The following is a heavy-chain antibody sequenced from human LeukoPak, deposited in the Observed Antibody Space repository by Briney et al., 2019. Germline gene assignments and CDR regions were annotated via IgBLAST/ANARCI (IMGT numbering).Heavy chain of an antibody. CDR2: IKQDGSEK. J-gene: IGHJ4*02. Sequence: GGSLRLSCAASGFTFSSYWMSWVRQAPGRGLEWVANIKQDGSEKYYVDSVKGRFTISRDNAKNSLYLQMNSLRAEDTAVYYCXXXXXXXWPSEYYFDYWGQGTLVTVSS. CDR1: GFTFSSYW. CDR3: XXXXXXXWPSEYYFDY. V-gene: IGHV3-7*01.